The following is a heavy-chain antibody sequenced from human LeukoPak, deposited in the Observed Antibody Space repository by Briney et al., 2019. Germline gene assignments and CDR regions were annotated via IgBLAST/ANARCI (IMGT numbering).Heavy chain of an antibody. Sequence: KPGGSLRLSCAASGFTFSNAWMSWVRQAPGKGLEWVGRIKSKTDGGTTDYAAPVKGRFTISRDDSKNTLYLQMNSLKTEDTVVYYCTTPAGAANWFDPWGQGTLVTVSS. CDR2: IKSKTDGGTT. CDR1: GFTFSNAW. V-gene: IGHV3-15*01. J-gene: IGHJ5*02. D-gene: IGHD1-26*01. CDR3: TTPAGAANWFDP.